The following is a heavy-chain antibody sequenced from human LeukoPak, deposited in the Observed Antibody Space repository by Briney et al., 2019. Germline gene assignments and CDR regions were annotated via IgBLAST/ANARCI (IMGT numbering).Heavy chain of an antibody. J-gene: IGHJ6*02. Sequence: IGSIYHSGSTYYNPSLKSRVTISVDTSKNQFSLKLSSVTAADTAVYYCARGRGLNGMDVWGQGTTVTVSS. CDR2: IYHSGST. CDR3: ARGRGLNGMDV. V-gene: IGHV4-38-2*02.